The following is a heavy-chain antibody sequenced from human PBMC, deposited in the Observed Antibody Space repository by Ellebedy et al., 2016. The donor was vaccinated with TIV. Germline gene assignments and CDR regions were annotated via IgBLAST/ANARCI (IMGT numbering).Heavy chain of an antibody. J-gene: IGHJ5*02. CDR1: GFTLSSYS. Sequence: GESLKISCAASGFTLSSYSMNWVRQAPGKGLEWVSSISSTSTYIYYADSVKGRFTISRDNAKNSLYLQMNSLRAEDTAVYYCARCPLTMIRGDDEYNWFDPWGQGTLVTVSS. CDR2: ISSTSTYI. CDR3: ARCPLTMIRGDDEYNWFDP. D-gene: IGHD3-10*01. V-gene: IGHV3-21*04.